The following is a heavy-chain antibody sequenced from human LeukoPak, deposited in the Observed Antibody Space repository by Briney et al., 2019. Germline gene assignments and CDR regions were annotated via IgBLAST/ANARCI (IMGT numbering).Heavy chain of an antibody. Sequence: PGGSLRLSCTGSGFTFGDHAMSWVRQAPGKGLEWVGFIRSKASRGTTEYAASVKGRFTISRDDSASIAYLQMNSLKTEDTAVYYCARGPIQLWIHNAMDVWGQGTTVTVSS. J-gene: IGHJ6*02. V-gene: IGHV3-49*04. CDR1: GFTFGDHA. D-gene: IGHD1-1*01. CDR2: IRSKASRGTT. CDR3: ARGPIQLWIHNAMDV.